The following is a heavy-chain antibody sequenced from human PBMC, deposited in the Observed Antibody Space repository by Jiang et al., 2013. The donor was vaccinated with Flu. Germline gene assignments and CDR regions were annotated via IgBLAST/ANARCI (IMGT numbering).Heavy chain of an antibody. D-gene: IGHD3-22*01. CDR2: IYYSGST. Sequence: GLVKPSETLSLTCTVSGGSISSSSYYWGWIRQPPGKGLEWIGSIYYSGSTYYNPSLKSRVTISVDTSKNQFSLKLSSVTAADTAVYYCARTYYYDSRSYYWGQGTLVTVSS. CDR3: ARTYYYDSRSYY. CDR1: GGSISSSSYY. V-gene: IGHV4-39*01. J-gene: IGHJ4*02.